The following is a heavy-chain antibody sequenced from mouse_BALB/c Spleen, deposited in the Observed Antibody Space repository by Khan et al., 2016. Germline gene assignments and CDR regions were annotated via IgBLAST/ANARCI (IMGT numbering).Heavy chain of an antibody. CDR3: GRHGGSGDRFAD. Sequence: EVELVESGGGLVQPGGSLKLSCAASGFTFSSYTMSWVRQTPEKRLEWVAYISNGGGSTYYPDTVKGRFTISRDNAKNTLYLQMSSLKSEDTAMYYCGRHGGSGDRFADWGQGTPVTVSA. CDR2: ISNGGGST. D-gene: IGHD3-1*01. CDR1: GFTFSSYT. J-gene: IGHJ3*01. V-gene: IGHV5-12-2*01.